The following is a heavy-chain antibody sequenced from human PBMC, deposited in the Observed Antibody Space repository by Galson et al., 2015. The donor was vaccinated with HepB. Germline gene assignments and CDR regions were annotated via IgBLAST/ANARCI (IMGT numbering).Heavy chain of an antibody. CDR3: AKVRDYLNYFDMDV. D-gene: IGHD2/OR15-2a*01. CDR1: GFTFRSYG. V-gene: IGHV3-30*18. J-gene: IGHJ6*02. CDR2: ISYDGDNT. Sequence: SLRLSCAASGFTFRSYGMHWVRQAPGKGLEWVAIISYDGDNTYYADSVKGRFTVSRDNSKNTLYLQMKSLRAEDTAVYYCAKVRDYLNYFDMDVWGQGTTVIVSS.